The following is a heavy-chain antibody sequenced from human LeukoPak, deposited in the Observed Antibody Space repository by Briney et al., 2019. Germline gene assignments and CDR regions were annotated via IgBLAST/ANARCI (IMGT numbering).Heavy chain of an antibody. J-gene: IGHJ4*02. D-gene: IGHD3-10*01. CDR1: GFTFSDYY. CDR2: ISSSGSTK. Sequence: GSLRLSCAASGFTFSDYYMNWIRQAPGKGPEWVSYISSSGSTKYYADSVKGRFTISRDNAKNSYLQMNSLRAEDTAVYYCARDGHAYGRGSPHYWGQGTLVTVSS. V-gene: IGHV3-11*01. CDR3: ARDGHAYGRGSPHY.